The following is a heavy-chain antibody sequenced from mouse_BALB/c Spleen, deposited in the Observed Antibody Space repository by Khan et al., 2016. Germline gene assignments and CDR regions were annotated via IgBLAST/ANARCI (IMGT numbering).Heavy chain of an antibody. CDR1: GFTPSSYA. CDR2: ISSGGSHT. D-gene: IGHD1-1*01. V-gene: IGHV5-9-3*01. Sequence: EVELVVSGGGLVKPGGSLKLSCAASGFTPSSYAMSWVRQTPEKRLEWVATISSGGSHTYYLDSVKGRFTISRDNAKSTLYLQMSSLRSEDTAMYYCARHAYGMKFFDVWGAGTTVTVSS. J-gene: IGHJ1*01. CDR3: ARHAYGMKFFDV.